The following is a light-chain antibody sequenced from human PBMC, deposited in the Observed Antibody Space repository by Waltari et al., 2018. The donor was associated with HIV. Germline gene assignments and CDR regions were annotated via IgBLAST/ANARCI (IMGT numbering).Light chain of an antibody. CDR2: GAS. CDR1: QSISSD. J-gene: IGKJ5*01. Sequence: EVVMTQSPATLSVSPGERATLSCRASQSISSDLAWYQQRPGQAPRLLIYGASTRATGIPPRFSGSGSGIDFTLTISSLQSEDSAVYYCQQYHDWPPITFGRGTRLEIK. V-gene: IGKV3-15*01. CDR3: QQYHDWPPIT.